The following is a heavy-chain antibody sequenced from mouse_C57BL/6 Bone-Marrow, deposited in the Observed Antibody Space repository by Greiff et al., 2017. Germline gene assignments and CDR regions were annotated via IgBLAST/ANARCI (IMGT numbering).Heavy chain of an antibody. V-gene: IGHV5-9-1*02. CDR1: GFTFSSYA. Sequence: VMLVESGEGLVKPGGSLKLSCAASGFTFSSYAMSWVRQTPEKRLEWVAYISSGGDYIYYADTVKGRFTISRDNARNTLYLQMSSLKSEDTAMYYCTREEGYPFFAYWGQGTLVTVSA. J-gene: IGHJ3*01. D-gene: IGHD2-2*01. CDR3: TREEGYPFFAY. CDR2: ISSGGDYI.